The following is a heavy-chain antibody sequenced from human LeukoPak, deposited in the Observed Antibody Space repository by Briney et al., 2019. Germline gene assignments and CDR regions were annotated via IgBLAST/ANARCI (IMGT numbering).Heavy chain of an antibody. CDR1: GGTFSSYA. J-gene: IGHJ6*02. Sequence: GSSVKVSCKASGGTFSSYAISWVRQAPGQGLEWKGRIIPILGIANYAQKFQGRVTITADKSTSTAYMELSSLRSEDTAVYYCALYIVVVPAAIGYYYYGMDVWGQGTTVTVSS. CDR2: IIPILGIA. CDR3: ALYIVVVPAAIGYYYYGMDV. D-gene: IGHD2-2*01. V-gene: IGHV1-69*04.